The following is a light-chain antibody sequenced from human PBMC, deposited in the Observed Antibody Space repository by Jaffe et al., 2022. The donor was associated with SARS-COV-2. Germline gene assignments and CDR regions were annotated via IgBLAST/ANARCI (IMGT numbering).Light chain of an antibody. CDR2: GVS. V-gene: IGLV2-14*01. J-gene: IGLJ2*01. CDR1: SSDVGGYNY. CDR3: SSYTTSSSLV. Sequence: QSALTQPASVSGSPGQSITISCTGTSSDVGGYNYVSWYQKHPGKAPKLMIYGVSNRPSGVSNRFSGSKSGNTASLTISGLQAEDEADYYCSSYTTSSSLVFGGGTKLTVL.